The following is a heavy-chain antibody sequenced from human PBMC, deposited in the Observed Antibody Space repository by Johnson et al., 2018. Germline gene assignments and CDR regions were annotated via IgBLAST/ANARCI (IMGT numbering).Heavy chain of an antibody. Sequence: VQLVESGGGVVQPGRSLRLSCAASGFTFSNYAMNWVRQAPGKGLAWVSVSSDSGGSTFYADSVKGRFTISSDNSKNTQYLQMNSLRAEDTAVDYRAKGSSSWLQYYYSHDMDVWGKGATVTVSS. D-gene: IGHD6-13*01. CDR2: SSDSGGST. J-gene: IGHJ6*03. V-gene: IGHV3-23*04. CDR1: GFTFSNYA. CDR3: AKGSSSWLQYYYSHDMDV.